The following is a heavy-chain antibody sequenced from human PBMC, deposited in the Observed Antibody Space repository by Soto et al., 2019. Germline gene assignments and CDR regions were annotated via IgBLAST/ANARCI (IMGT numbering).Heavy chain of an antibody. D-gene: IGHD5-18*01. J-gene: IGHJ4*02. CDR2: IYYSGST. V-gene: IGHV4-31*03. CDR1: GGSISSGGYY. Sequence: SETLSLTCTVSGGSISSGGYYWSWIRQHPGKGLEWIGYIYYSGSTYYNPSLKSRVTISVDTSKNQFSLKLSSVTAADTAVYYCARKTRGYSYGYFDYWGQGXLVTVYS. CDR3: ARKTRGYSYGYFDY.